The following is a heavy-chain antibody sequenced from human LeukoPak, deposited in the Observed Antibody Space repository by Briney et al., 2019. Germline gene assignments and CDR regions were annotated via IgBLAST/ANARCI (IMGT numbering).Heavy chain of an antibody. D-gene: IGHD1-26*01. J-gene: IGHJ4*02. V-gene: IGHV4-4*02. Sequence: SGTLSLICAVSGGSITTTNWWSWVRQPPGKGLEWIGEVHLNGATNYNPSLESRFSMSIDKSNNHLSLEVTSVTAADTAMYYCTRESGAFSPFGFWGQGTLVTVSS. CDR1: GGSITTTNW. CDR2: VHLNGAT. CDR3: TRESGAFSPFGF.